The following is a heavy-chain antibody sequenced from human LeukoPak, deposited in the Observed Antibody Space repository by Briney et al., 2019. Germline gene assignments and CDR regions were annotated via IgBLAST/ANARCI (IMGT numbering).Heavy chain of an antibody. D-gene: IGHD2-2*01. CDR3: ARHPSPQLHHFDY. J-gene: IGHJ4*02. Sequence: ASVTVSCTASGGTFSSYAISWVRQAPGQGLEWMGGIIPIFGTANYAQKFQARVTMTRDTSTNTVYMELSSLRSEDTAVYYCARHPSPQLHHFDYWGQGTLVTVSS. V-gene: IGHV1-69*05. CDR1: GGTFSSYA. CDR2: IIPIFGTA.